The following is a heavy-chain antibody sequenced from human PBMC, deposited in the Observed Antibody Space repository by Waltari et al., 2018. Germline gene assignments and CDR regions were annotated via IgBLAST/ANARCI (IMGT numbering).Heavy chain of an antibody. Sequence: QVQLQESGPGLVKPSETLSLTCTVSGGSISSHSWSWIRQPPGKGLEWIGYIYYSGSTNYNPSLKSRVTISVDTSKNQFSLKLSSVTAADTAVYYCARDREDTAMAYWYFDLWGRGTLVTVSS. D-gene: IGHD5-18*01. J-gene: IGHJ2*01. CDR2: IYYSGST. V-gene: IGHV4-59*11. CDR3: ARDREDTAMAYWYFDL. CDR1: GGSISSHS.